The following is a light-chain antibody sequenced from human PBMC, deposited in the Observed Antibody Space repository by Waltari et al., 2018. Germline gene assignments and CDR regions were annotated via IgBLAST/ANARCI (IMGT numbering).Light chain of an antibody. CDR3: QQYDSYPT. V-gene: IGKV1-5*03. CDR2: KAS. CDR1: QSIRSW. J-gene: IGKJ2*01. Sequence: DIQMTQSPSTLSASVGDRVTITCRASQSIRSWLAWYQQKPGKAPKLLIYKASTLASGVPSRFSCSGSGTEFTLTISSLQPDDFATYYCQQYDSYPTFGQGTKLEIE.